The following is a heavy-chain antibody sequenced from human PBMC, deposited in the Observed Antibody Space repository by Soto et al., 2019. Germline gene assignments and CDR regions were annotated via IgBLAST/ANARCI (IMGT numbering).Heavy chain of an antibody. CDR1: GGSISSGGYY. V-gene: IGHV4-31*03. D-gene: IGHD6-13*01. Sequence: SETLSLTCTVSGGSISSGGYYWSWIRQHPGKGLEWIGYIYYSGSTYYNPPLKSRVTISVDTSKNQFSLKLSSVTAADTAVYYCASRIAAAGAFDYWGQGTLVTVSS. J-gene: IGHJ4*02. CDR3: ASRIAAAGAFDY. CDR2: IYYSGST.